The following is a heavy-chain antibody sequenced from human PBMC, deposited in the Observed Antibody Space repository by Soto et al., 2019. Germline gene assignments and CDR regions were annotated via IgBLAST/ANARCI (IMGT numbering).Heavy chain of an antibody. J-gene: IGHJ5*02. Sequence: GASVKVSCKASGYRFTSYGISWVRQAPGQGLEWMGWISAYNGNTNYAQKLQGRVTMTTDTSTSTAYMELRSLRSDDTAVYYCARAGAIVVVPAANDNWFDPWGQGTLLTVSS. V-gene: IGHV1-18*01. D-gene: IGHD2-2*01. CDR1: GYRFTSYG. CDR3: ARAGAIVVVPAANDNWFDP. CDR2: ISAYNGNT.